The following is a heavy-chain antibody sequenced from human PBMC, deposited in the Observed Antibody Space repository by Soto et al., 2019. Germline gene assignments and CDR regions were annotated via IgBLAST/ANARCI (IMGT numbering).Heavy chain of an antibody. J-gene: IGHJ4*02. V-gene: IGHV4-34*01. CDR1: GGSFSGYY. CDR2: INHSGST. CDR3: ARVGYDSQRTKVDX. D-gene: IGHD3-3*01. Sequence: SETLSLTFAVYGGSFSGYYWSWIRQPPGKGLEWIVEINHSGSTNYNPSLKSRVTISVDTSKKQFSLKLSSVTAADTAVYYCARVGYDSQRTKVDXWGQGTLVTVSX.